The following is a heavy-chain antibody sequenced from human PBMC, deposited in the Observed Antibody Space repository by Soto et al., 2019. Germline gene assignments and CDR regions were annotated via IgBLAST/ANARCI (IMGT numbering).Heavy chain of an antibody. D-gene: IGHD3-22*01. J-gene: IGHJ4*02. CDR2: INPNSGGT. Sequence: ASVKVSCKASGYTFTGYYMHWVRQAPGQGLEWMGWINPNSGGTNYAQKFQGRVTMTRDTSISTAYMELSRLRSDDTAAYYCARSSKRPYYYDSSGYCLAYWGQGTLVTVSS. CDR1: GYTFTGYY. V-gene: IGHV1-2*02. CDR3: ARSSKRPYYYDSSGYCLAY.